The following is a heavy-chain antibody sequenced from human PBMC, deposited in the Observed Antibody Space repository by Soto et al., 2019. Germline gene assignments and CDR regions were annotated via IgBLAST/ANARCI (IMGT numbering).Heavy chain of an antibody. CDR3: ARSRAHCSSTSCYGSDY. J-gene: IGHJ4*02. V-gene: IGHV1-18*04. CDR2: INVNNGNT. CDR1: GNTLAGYY. D-gene: IGHD2-2*01. Sequence: ASVKVSCKASGNTLAGYYMHWVRQAPGHGFEWMGWINVNNGNTTSAQKLQGRVTMTTDTSTSTAYMELRSLRSDDTAVYYCARSRAHCSSTSCYGSDYWGQGTLVTVSS.